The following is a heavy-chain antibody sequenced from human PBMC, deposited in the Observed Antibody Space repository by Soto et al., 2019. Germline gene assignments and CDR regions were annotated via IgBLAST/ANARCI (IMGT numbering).Heavy chain of an antibody. J-gene: IGHJ4*02. V-gene: IGHV4-31*03. Sequence: NPSETLSLTCTVSGGSISSGGYYWSWIRQHPGKGLEWIGYIYYSGSTYYNPSLKSRVTISVDTSKNQFSLKLSSVTAADTAVYYCAREIREGYCSGGSCYSHPDYWGQGTLVTVSS. CDR1: GGSISSGGYY. CDR2: IYYSGST. D-gene: IGHD2-15*01. CDR3: AREIREGYCSGGSCYSHPDY.